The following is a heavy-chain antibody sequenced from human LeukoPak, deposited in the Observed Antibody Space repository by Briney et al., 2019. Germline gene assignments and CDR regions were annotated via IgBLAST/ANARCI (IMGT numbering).Heavy chain of an antibody. D-gene: IGHD3-22*01. CDR3: AKGPKRAQQWLFGGGFDP. J-gene: IGHJ5*02. CDR1: GFTFSSYG. CDR2: ISYDGSNK. Sequence: GRSLRLSRAASGFTFSSYGMHWVRQAPGKGLEWVAVISYDGSNKYYADSVKGRFTISRDNSKNTLYLQMNSLRAEDTAVYYCAKGPKRAQQWLFGGGFDPWGQGTLVTVSS. V-gene: IGHV3-30*18.